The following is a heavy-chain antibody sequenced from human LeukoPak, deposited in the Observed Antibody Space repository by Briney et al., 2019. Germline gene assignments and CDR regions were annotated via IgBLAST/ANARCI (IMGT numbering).Heavy chain of an antibody. CDR1: GFTSDDYA. J-gene: IGHJ4*02. CDR2: ISWNSGSI. V-gene: IGHV3-9*02. Sequence: SLRLSCAASGFTSDDYAMHWVRQAPGKGLEWVSGISWNSGSIGYADSVKGRFTISRDNAKNSLYLQMNSLRAEDMALYYCARLLRTEYYFDYWGQGTLVTVSS. CDR3: ARLLRTEYYFDY. D-gene: IGHD3-3*01.